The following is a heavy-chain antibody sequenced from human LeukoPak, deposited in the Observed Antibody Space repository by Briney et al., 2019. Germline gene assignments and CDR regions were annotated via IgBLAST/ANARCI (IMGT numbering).Heavy chain of an antibody. Sequence: SETLSLTCTVSGGSIDKNSYYWGWVRQPPGKGLEWFASIYFSGTTYYNASLKSRLTISIDTSKNQFSLRLTSVTAADTAVYYCARHTGYGDYVVFDIWGQGTMVTVSS. V-gene: IGHV4-39*01. CDR1: GGSIDKNSYY. J-gene: IGHJ3*02. CDR2: IYFSGTT. CDR3: ARHTGYGDYVVFDI. D-gene: IGHD4-17*01.